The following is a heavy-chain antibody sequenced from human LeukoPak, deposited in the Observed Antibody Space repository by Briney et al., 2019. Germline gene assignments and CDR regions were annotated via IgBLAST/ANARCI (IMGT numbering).Heavy chain of an antibody. J-gene: IGHJ4*02. D-gene: IGHD5-12*01. CDR2: ISAYNGNT. CDR1: GYTFTSYG. Sequence: ASVKVSCRASGYTFTSYGISWVRQAPGQGLEWMGWISAYNGNTNYAQKLQGRVTMTTDTSTSTAYMELRSLRSDDTAVYYCAREGLTRATNYFDYWGQGTLVTVSS. CDR3: AREGLTRATNYFDY. V-gene: IGHV1-18*01.